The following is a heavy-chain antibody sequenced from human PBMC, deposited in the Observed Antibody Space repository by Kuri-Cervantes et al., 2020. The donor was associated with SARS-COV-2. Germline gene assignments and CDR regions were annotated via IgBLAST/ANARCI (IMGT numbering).Heavy chain of an antibody. CDR3: VRDGDHWNFDY. J-gene: IGHJ4*02. D-gene: IGHD1-1*01. V-gene: IGHV3-74*01. CDR1: GFIFSDYW. CDR2: ISGDGSST. Sequence: GGSLRLSCAASGFIFSDYWMHWVRQAPGKGLVWVSRISGDGSSTNYADSVKGRFTLSRDNAKNMLFLQMNSLRAEDTAVYYCVRDGDHWNFDYWGQGTLVTVSS.